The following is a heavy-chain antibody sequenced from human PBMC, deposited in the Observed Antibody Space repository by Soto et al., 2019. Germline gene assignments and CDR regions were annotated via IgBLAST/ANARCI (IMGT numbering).Heavy chain of an antibody. V-gene: IGHV1-18*01. Sequence: QVQLVQSGTEVKKPGASVKVSCKASGYTFNSYGISWVRQAPVQGREWMGWISPYDDNTNDAQNLQGRVTMTTDTSTRTAYMELRRLRSDDTAVYYCARGGYYDSSGSRNYHYYGMDAWGQGTTVTVS. CDR3: ARGGYYDSSGSRNYHYYGMDA. CDR2: ISPYDDNT. CDR1: GYTFNSYG. J-gene: IGHJ6*02. D-gene: IGHD3-22*01.